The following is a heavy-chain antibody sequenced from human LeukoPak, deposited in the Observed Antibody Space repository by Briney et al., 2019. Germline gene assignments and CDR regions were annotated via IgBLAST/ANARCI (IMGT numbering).Heavy chain of an antibody. CDR1: GYTLTELS. CDR2: FDPEDGET. CDR3: ATDVGKYSSGWHFDY. J-gene: IGHJ4*02. V-gene: IGHV1-24*01. D-gene: IGHD6-19*01. Sequence: GASVKVSCKVSGYTLTELSMHWVRQAPGKGLEWMGGFDPEDGETIYAQKFQGRVTMTEDTSTDTAYMELSSLRSEDTAAYYCATDVGKYSSGWHFDYWGQGTLVTVSS.